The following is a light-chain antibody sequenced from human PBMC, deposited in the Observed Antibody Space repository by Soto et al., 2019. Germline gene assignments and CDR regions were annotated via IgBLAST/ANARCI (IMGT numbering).Light chain of an antibody. CDR2: SAS. J-gene: IGKJ4*01. CDR3: QQFNNWPLT. Sequence: EIVMTQSPATLSVSPGARATLSCRASQSISSNVAWYQQKPGQAPRLLIYSASTRATGIPARFSGGGSGTEFTLTVSSLQSEDFALYYCQQFNNWPLTFGGGTKVEIK. CDR1: QSISSN. V-gene: IGKV3-15*01.